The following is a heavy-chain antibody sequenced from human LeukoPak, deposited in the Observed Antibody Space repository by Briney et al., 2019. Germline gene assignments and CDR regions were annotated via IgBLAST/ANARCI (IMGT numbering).Heavy chain of an antibody. D-gene: IGHD3-10*01. CDR1: GYTFTSYY. J-gene: IGHJ4*02. V-gene: IGHV1-46*01. Sequence: GASVKASCKASGYTFTSYYMHWVRQAPGQGLEWMGIINPSGGSTSYAQKFQGRVTMTRDTSTSTVYMELSSLRSEDTAVYYCAMGETFGPFDYWGQGTLVTVSS. CDR3: AMGETFGPFDY. CDR2: INPSGGST.